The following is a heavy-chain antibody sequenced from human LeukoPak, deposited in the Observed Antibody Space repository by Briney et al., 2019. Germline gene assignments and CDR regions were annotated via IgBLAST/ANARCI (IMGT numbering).Heavy chain of an antibody. CDR2: IYYSGST. V-gene: IGHV4-59*01. J-gene: IGHJ4*02. Sequence: SETLSLTCTVSGGSISSYYWSWIRQPPGKGLEWIGYIYYSGSTNYNPSLKSRVTISVDTSKNQFSLKLSSVTAADTAVYYCARYSGSPDDYFDYWGQGTLVTVSS. CDR3: ARYSGSPDDYFDY. D-gene: IGHD1-26*01. CDR1: GGSISSYY.